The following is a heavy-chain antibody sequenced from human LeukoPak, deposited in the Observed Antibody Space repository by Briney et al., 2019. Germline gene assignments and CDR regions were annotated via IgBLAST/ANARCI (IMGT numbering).Heavy chain of an antibody. CDR3: ARSFGGGDSSGTYY. D-gene: IGHD3-22*01. V-gene: IGHV1-69*06. J-gene: IGHJ4*02. Sequence: ASVKVSCKASGGTFSSYAISWVRQAPGQGLEWMGGIIPIFGTANYAQKFQGRVTITADKSTSTAYMELSSLRAEDTALYYCARSFGGGDSSGTYYWGQGTLVTVSS. CDR1: GGTFSSYA. CDR2: IIPIFGTA.